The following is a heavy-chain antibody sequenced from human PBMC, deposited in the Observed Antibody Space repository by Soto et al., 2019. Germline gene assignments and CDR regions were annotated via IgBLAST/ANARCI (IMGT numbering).Heavy chain of an antibody. Sequence: QVQLVLSGAEVRKPGSSVRVSCKASGGSFNRHTISWVRQAPGQGLEWMGGIIPIFGTANQAQKFQGRVTTIADEATSTVYMELSSLRSDDTAIYYCARGWGYDSTDYYYAYWGQGTLVIVSS. CDR3: ARGWGYDSTDYYYAY. CDR2: IIPIFGTA. D-gene: IGHD3-22*01. CDR1: GGSFNRHT. J-gene: IGHJ4*02. V-gene: IGHV1-69*01.